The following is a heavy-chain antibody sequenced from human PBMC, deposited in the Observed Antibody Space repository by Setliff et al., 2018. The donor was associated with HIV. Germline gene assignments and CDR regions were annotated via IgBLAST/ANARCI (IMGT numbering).Heavy chain of an antibody. CDR2: IYCSGAT. Sequence: SETLSLTCTVSGDSTSTYYWNWIRQSPGKGLEWIGYIYCSGATYYNPSLKSRVTLSIDTSKNQFSLKLSSVTAADTAVYYCARRGTSRSFLDYWGQGNLVTVSS. CDR1: GDSTSTYY. V-gene: IGHV4-59*08. J-gene: IGHJ4*02. D-gene: IGHD3-10*01. CDR3: ARRGTSRSFLDY.